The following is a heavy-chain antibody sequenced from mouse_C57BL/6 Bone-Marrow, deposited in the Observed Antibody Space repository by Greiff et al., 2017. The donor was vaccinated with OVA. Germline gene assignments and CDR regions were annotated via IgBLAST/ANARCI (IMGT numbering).Heavy chain of an antibody. CDR3: GRGDGYYAIDY. Sequence: EVKLVESVAELVRPGASVKLSCTASGFNIKNNYMHWVKQRPEQGLEWIGRIDPANGNTKYAPKFQGKATITADTSSNTAYLQLSSLTSEDAANYYCGRGDGYYAIDYWGQGTTVTVSS. D-gene: IGHD3-3*01. CDR2: IDPANGNT. CDR1: GFNIKNNY. V-gene: IGHV14-3*01. J-gene: IGHJ4*01.